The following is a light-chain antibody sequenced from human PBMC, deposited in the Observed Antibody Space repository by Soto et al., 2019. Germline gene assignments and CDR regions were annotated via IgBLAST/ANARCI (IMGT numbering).Light chain of an antibody. CDR1: QSVSSSY. CDR2: DTS. Sequence: EIVLTQSPGTLSLSPGERATLSCRASQSVSSSYLAWYQQKPGQAPRLLIYDTSSRATGIPDRFSGSGSGTGFTLPISRLEPEDFAVYYCQQYGSSSYTFGQGTELEIK. J-gene: IGKJ2*01. CDR3: QQYGSSSYT. V-gene: IGKV3-20*01.